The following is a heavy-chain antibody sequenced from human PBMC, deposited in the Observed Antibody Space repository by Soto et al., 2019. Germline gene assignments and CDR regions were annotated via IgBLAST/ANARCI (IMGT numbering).Heavy chain of an antibody. J-gene: IGHJ6*02. Sequence: SETLSLTCAVSGVSINSNYFWGWIRQPPGRGLEWVGSIYYGGNTYYNPSLKSRVTISADRSKNQFSLKLSSVTAADTAVYYCARGGYDFWSGYYSDYYYGMDVWGQGTTVTVSS. CDR3: ARGGYDFWSGYYSDYYYGMDV. CDR2: IYYGGNT. CDR1: GVSINSNYF. D-gene: IGHD3-3*01. V-gene: IGHV4-39*01.